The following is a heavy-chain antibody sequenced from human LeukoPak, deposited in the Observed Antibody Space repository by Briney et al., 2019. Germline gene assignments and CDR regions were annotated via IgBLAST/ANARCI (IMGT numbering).Heavy chain of an antibody. CDR1: GFTFNDYA. CDR2: ITGDGGST. V-gene: IGHV3-43*02. J-gene: IGHJ4*02. D-gene: IGHD3-9*01. CDR3: AVIPYYDILTGYYSSFDH. Sequence: PGGPLRLSCAASGFTFNDYAMHWVRQVPGKGLEWVFLITGDGGSTYYADSVKGRFTISRDNSKNSLYLQMNSLRTEDTALYYCAVIPYYDILTGYYSSFDHWGQGTLVTVSS.